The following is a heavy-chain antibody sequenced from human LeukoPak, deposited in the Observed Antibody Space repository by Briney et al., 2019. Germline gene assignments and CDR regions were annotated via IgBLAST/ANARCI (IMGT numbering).Heavy chain of an antibody. CDR3: AKCMSSTGVCLNFDY. D-gene: IGHD2-21*02. V-gene: IGHV3-23*01. J-gene: IGHJ4*02. CDR2: IGSDSAT. Sequence: PGGSLRLXCEAPGFTFFNYAMSWVRQAPGKGLQWVSGIGSDSATFYTDSVKGRFTISRDNSKNTVYLHIDSLGAEDTAVYYCAKCMSSTGVCLNFDYWGQGILVAVST. CDR1: GFTFFNYA.